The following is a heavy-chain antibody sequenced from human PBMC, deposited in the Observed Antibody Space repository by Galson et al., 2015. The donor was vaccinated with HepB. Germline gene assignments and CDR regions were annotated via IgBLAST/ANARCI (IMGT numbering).Heavy chain of an antibody. CDR1: GFTFSSYS. CDR3: AREKIRSTIYPSSLDY. D-gene: IGHD3-9*01. J-gene: IGHJ4*02. Sequence: SLRLSCAASGFTFSSYSMNWVRQAPGKGLEWVSSISSSSSYIYYADSVKGRFTISRDNAKNSLYLQMNSLRAEDTAVYYCAREKIRSTIYPSSLDYWGQGTLVTVSS. V-gene: IGHV3-21*01. CDR2: ISSSSSYI.